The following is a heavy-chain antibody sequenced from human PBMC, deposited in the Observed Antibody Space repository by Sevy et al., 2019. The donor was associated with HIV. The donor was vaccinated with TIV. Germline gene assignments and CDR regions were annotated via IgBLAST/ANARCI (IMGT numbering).Heavy chain of an antibody. V-gene: IGHV3-49*04. D-gene: IGHD6-13*01. CDR2: LKSDVYGGTV. J-gene: IGHJ4*02. Sequence: GGCLRLSCTASGFTFGDYCMSWVRQAPGKGLEWLAFLKSDVYGGTVDHAASVRGRFVISRDDSRTIAYLQMNDLKTEDLGVYYCTRWKAAQSIFDYWGQGALVTVSS. CDR3: TRWKAAQSIFDY. CDR1: GFTFGDYC.